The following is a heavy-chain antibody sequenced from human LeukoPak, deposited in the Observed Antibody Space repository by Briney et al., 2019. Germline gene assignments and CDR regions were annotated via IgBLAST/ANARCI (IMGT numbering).Heavy chain of an antibody. J-gene: IGHJ3*02. CDR1: GFNFNSHG. V-gene: IGHV3-21*01. D-gene: IGHD1-1*01. Sequence: GGSLRPSCSASGFNFNSHGQNWVRQGPGKGLEWVSSIGSSSSYIYYADSAKGRVTITRENAKNTLYLQMNSLRAEDTAVYYCARDPDTGTTGGAFDIWGQGTMVTVSS. CDR2: IGSSSSYI. CDR3: ARDPDTGTTGGAFDI.